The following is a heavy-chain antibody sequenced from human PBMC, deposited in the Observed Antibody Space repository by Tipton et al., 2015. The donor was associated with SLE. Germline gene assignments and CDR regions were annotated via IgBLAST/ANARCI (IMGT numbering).Heavy chain of an antibody. CDR1: GFTFSSYG. D-gene: IGHD6-13*01. CDR2: IRYDGSNK. V-gene: IGHV3-30*02. J-gene: IGHJ4*02. CDR3: AKDGTPAIIAAAGNLPDY. Sequence: SGFTFSSYGMHWVRQAPGKGLEWVAFIRYDGSNKYYADSVKGRFTISRDNSKNTLYLQMNSLRAEDTAVYYCAKDGTPAIIAAAGNLPDYWGQGTLVTVSS.